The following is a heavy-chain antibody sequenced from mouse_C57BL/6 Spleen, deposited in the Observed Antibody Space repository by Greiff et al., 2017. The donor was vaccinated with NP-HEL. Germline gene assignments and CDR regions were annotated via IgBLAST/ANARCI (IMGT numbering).Heavy chain of an antibody. J-gene: IGHJ2*01. D-gene: IGHD2-2*01. Sequence: QVQLKQSGAELVKPGASVKISCKASGYAFSSYWMNWVKQRPGKGLEWIGQIYPGDGDTNYNGKFKGKATLTADKSSSTAYMQLSSLTSEDSAVYCCASYGYDVGPDYWGQGTTLTVSS. V-gene: IGHV1-80*01. CDR1: GYAFSSYW. CDR2: IYPGDGDT. CDR3: ASYGYDVGPDY.